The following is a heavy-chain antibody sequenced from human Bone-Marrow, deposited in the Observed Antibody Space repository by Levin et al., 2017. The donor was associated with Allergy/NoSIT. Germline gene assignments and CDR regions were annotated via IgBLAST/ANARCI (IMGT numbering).Heavy chain of an antibody. CDR3: ARPYHYYIDV. Sequence: SETLSLTCAVSGASISSSWWGWVRQPPEKGLEWIGEIYHTGSTNYNPSLKSRVTISIDKSKNHFSLNLTSLTAADTAVYYCARPYHYYIDVWGNGTTVTVSS. J-gene: IGHJ6*03. CDR2: IYHTGST. CDR1: GASISSSW. V-gene: IGHV4-4*02.